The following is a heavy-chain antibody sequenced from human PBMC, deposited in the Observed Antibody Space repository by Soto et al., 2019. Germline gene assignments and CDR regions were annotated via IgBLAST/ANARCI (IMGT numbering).Heavy chain of an antibody. V-gene: IGHV3-30*04. J-gene: IGHJ4*02. CDR3: ARDLSGYRYDY. CDR2: ISYDGTIK. D-gene: IGHD5-18*01. Sequence: GGSLRLSCADSGFTFSSYAMHWVRQAPGKGLEWVAIISYDGTIKYYADSVKGRFTISRDNSKNTLYLQMNSLRAEDTAVYYCARDLSGYRYDYWGQGALVTVSS. CDR1: GFTFSSYA.